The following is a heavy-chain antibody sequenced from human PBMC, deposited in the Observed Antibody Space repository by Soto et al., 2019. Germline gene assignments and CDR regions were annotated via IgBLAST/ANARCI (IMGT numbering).Heavy chain of an antibody. J-gene: IGHJ4*02. V-gene: IGHV4-38-2*01. D-gene: IGHD3-22*01. CDR1: GYSISSGYY. Sequence: SETLSLTCAVSGYSISSGYYRGWIRQPRGKGLHWLGSISLSGTTSDTPSLNSRVPISVDISKNPFSLNLTSVTAADTALYYCARLFDDSRGYYYFDYWGQGTLVTVSS. CDR2: ISLSGTT. CDR3: ARLFDDSRGYYYFDY.